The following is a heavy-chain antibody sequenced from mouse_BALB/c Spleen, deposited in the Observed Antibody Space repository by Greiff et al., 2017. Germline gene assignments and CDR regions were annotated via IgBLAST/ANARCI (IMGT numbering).Heavy chain of an antibody. D-gene: IGHD2-2*01. CDR3: TREGYGYETYDYYAMDY. CDR1: GFTFSSYT. J-gene: IGHJ4*01. Sequence: EVKLVESGGGLVKPGGSLKLSCAASGFTFSSYTMSWVRQTPEKRLEWVATISSGGSYTYYPDSVKGRFTISRDNAKNTLYLQMSSLKSEDTAMYYCTREGYGYETYDYYAMDYWGQGTSVTVSS. CDR2: ISSGGSYT. V-gene: IGHV5-6-4*01.